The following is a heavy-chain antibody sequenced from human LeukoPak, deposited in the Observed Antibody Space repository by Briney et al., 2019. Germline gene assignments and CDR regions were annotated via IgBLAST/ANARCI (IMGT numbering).Heavy chain of an antibody. D-gene: IGHD3-10*01. J-gene: IGHJ3*01. CDR2: IKHDGSES. V-gene: IGHV3-7*04. CDR1: GFIFSNYW. CDR3: ARERNYGSGSYARAFDV. Sequence: GGSLRLSCAASGFIFSNYWMTWVRQAPGKGLEWVASIKHDGSESSYVDSVKGRFTISRDNAKNSLGLQMSSLRAEDTALYYCARERNYGSGSYARAFDVWGQGTLVTVSS.